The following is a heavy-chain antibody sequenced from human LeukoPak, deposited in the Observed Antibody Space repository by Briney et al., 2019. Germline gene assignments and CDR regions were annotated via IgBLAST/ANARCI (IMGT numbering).Heavy chain of an antibody. Sequence: ASVKVSCKASGYTFTSYGISWVRQAPGQGLEWMGWISAYNGNTNYAQKLQGRVTMTTDTSTSTAYMELRSLRSDDTAVYYCARAAAGMAVADPLEYWGQGTLVTVSS. CDR2: ISAYNGNT. CDR3: ARAAAGMAVADPLEY. V-gene: IGHV1-18*01. CDR1: GYTFTSYG. J-gene: IGHJ4*02. D-gene: IGHD6-19*01.